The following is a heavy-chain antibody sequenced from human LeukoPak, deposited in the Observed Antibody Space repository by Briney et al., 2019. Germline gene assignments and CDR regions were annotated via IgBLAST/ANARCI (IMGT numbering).Heavy chain of an antibody. CDR3: ARARHYGSGTPPQTTALEY. V-gene: IGHV1-46*01. J-gene: IGHJ4*02. CDR1: GYTFTKYY. CDR2: INPSDGTT. D-gene: IGHD3-10*01. Sequence: GASVKVSCKASGYTFTKYYMHWVRQAPGQGLEWMAIINPSDGTTNYAQKFQGRVTTTRDTSTSTVYKELSSLRSEDTAVYYCARARHYGSGTPPQTTALEYWGQGTLVTVSS.